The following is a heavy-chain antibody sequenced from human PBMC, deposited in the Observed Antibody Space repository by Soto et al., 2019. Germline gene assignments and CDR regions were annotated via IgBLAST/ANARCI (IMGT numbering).Heavy chain of an antibody. CDR3: ARGPYSGYDLDY. Sequence: SETLSLTCTVSGGSISSYYWGWIRQPPGKGLEWIGYIYYSGSTNYNPSLKSRVTISVDTSKNQFSLKLSSVTAADTAVYYCARGPYSGYDLDYWGQGTLVTVSS. J-gene: IGHJ4*02. V-gene: IGHV4-59*01. D-gene: IGHD5-12*01. CDR2: IYYSGST. CDR1: GGSISSYY.